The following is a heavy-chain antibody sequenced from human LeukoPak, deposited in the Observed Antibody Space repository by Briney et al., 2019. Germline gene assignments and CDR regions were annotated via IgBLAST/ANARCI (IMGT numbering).Heavy chain of an antibody. CDR1: GGTFSSYA. CDR2: IIPIFGTA. CDR3: ARDDYYDSSGYYYFGY. D-gene: IGHD3-22*01. J-gene: IGHJ4*02. Sequence: GASMKVSCKASGGTFSSYAISWVRQAPGQGLEWMGGIIPIFGTANYAQKFQGRVTITADKSTSTAYMELSSLRSEDTAVYYCARDDYYDSSGYYYFGYWGQGTLVTVSS. V-gene: IGHV1-69*06.